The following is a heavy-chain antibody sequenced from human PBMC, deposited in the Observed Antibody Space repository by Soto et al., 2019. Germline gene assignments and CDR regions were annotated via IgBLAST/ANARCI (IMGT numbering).Heavy chain of an antibody. D-gene: IGHD3-22*01. V-gene: IGHV3-23*01. CDR2: ISGSGGST. CDR1: GFTFSSYA. J-gene: IGHJ4*02. Sequence: GGSLRLSCAASGFTFSSYAMSWVRQAPGKGLEWVSAISGSGGSTYYADSVKGRFTISRDNSKNTLYLQMNSLRAEDTAVYYCAKDGRRYYYDSSGYYYFDYWGQGTLVTVSS. CDR3: AKDGRRYYYDSSGYYYFDY.